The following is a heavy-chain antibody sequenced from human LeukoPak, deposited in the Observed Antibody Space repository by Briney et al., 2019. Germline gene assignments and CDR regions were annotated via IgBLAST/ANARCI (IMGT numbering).Heavy chain of an antibody. Sequence: RSLRLSCGASGFTFSSDGMSWVRQAPGKGLEWVSGIRGSGDSTYYAESVKGRFTISRDNSKNTPYLPMNSLRAEDTAVYYCAKHLALVGATTTYDYWGQGTLVIVSS. V-gene: IGHV3-23*01. CDR3: AKHLALVGATTTYDY. D-gene: IGHD1-26*01. J-gene: IGHJ4*02. CDR1: GFTFSSDG. CDR2: IRGSGDST.